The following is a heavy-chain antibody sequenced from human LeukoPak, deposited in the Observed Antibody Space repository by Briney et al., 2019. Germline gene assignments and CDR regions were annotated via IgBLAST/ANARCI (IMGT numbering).Heavy chain of an antibody. J-gene: IGHJ4*02. Sequence: PGGSLRLSCAVSGFTFTDSAMTWVRQAPGKGLKWVSAISTSGGDTIYTDSVKDRFTISRDNSKNTLYLQMNSLRAEDTAIYYCAKGGNYAPLDYWGQGTLVTVSS. D-gene: IGHD1-7*01. CDR1: GFTFTDSA. CDR3: AKGGNYAPLDY. V-gene: IGHV3-23*01. CDR2: ISTSGGDT.